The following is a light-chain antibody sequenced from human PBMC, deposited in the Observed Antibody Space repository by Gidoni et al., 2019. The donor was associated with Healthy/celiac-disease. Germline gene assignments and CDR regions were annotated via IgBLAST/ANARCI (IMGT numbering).Light chain of an antibody. V-gene: IGLV3-1*01. J-gene: IGLJ1*01. CDR1: KLGDKY. CDR2: QDS. Sequence: SYELTQPPSVSVSPGQTASITCSGDKLGDKYACWYQQKPGQSPVLVIYQDSKRPSGIPERFSGSNSGNTATLTISGTQAMDEADYYCQAWDSSTFRYVFGTGTKVTV. CDR3: QAWDSSTFRYV.